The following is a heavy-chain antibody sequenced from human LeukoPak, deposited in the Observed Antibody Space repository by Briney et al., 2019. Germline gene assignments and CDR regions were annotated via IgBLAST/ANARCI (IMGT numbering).Heavy chain of an antibody. D-gene: IGHD2-2*02. Sequence: PSETLSLTCAVYGGSFSGYYWGWIRQPPGKGLEWIGEINHSGSTNYNPSLKSRVTISVDTSKNQFSLKLSSVTAADTAVYYCARAYCSSTSCYKVYYMDVWGKGTTVTVSS. CDR3: ARAYCSSTSCYKVYYMDV. CDR1: GGSFSGYY. CDR2: INHSGST. V-gene: IGHV4-34*01. J-gene: IGHJ6*03.